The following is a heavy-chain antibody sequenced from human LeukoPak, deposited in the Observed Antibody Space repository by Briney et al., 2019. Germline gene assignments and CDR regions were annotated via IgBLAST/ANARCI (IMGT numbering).Heavy chain of an antibody. J-gene: IGHJ4*02. CDR2: IYSGGST. V-gene: IGHV3-66*01. CDR1: GFTVISNY. CDR3: ASRDYFDY. Sequence: GGSLRLSCAASGFTVISNYMTWVRQAPGKGLEWVSVIYSGGSTYYADSVKGRFTISRDNAKNSLFLQMNSLRDEDTAVYYCASRDYFDYWGQGTLVTVSS.